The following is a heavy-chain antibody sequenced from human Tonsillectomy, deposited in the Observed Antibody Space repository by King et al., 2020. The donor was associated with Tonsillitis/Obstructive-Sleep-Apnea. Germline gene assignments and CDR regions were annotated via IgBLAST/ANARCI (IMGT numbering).Heavy chain of an antibody. CDR2: IYYTGNT. CDR3: ASGRYQILL. Sequence: QLQESGPGLVKPSEILSLTCTVSGDYITSYSWSWIRQPPGKGLEWIGYIYYTGNTDCNPSLKSRVTISIDTSKNQFSLRLNSVTAADTAVYYCASGRYQILLWGQGTLVTVSS. D-gene: IGHD3-16*02. J-gene: IGHJ4*02. CDR1: GDYITSYS. V-gene: IGHV4-59*08.